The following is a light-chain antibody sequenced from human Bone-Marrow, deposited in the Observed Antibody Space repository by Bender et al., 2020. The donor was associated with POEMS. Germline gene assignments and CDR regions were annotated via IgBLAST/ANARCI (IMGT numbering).Light chain of an antibody. CDR1: SSNIGNHG. Sequence: QSVVTQPPSLSEAPRQRVTISCSGSSSNIGNHGVNWYQQLPGEAPKLLIYYDDLLTPGVSDRFSASKSGTSASLAISELQSEDEALYYCSAWDDSLSGCVFGGATKLTVL. CDR2: YDD. V-gene: IGLV1-36*01. CDR3: SAWDDSLSGCV. J-gene: IGLJ2*01.